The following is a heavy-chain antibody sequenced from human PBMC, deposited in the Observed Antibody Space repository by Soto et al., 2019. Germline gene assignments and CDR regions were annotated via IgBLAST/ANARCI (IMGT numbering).Heavy chain of an antibody. V-gene: IGHV4-34*01. CDR3: ARGNQYYYGSGSYYKNWFDP. D-gene: IGHD3-10*01. CDR1: GVSFSAYY. Sequence: XTLSLPCAVYGVSFSAYYWSWIRQPPGKGLEWIGEINHSGSTNYNPSLKGRVTISVDTSKSQFSLKLSSVTAADKAVHYCARGNQYYYGSGSYYKNWFDPWGQGTLGTVS. CDR2: INHSGST. J-gene: IGHJ5*02.